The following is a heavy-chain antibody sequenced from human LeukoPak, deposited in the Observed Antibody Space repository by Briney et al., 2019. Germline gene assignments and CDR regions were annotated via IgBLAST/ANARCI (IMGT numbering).Heavy chain of an antibody. CDR2: FDPKSGGT. J-gene: IGHJ5*02. V-gene: IGHV1-2*02. Sequence: ASVKVSCKASGYTLTDNHLYWVRQAPGQGLEWMGWFDPKSGGTNLAQNFQGRLTMTGDTSTSTAYMELSRLRSDDTAVYYCARDRRLVRGFDPWGQGTLVTVSS. CDR3: ARDRRLVRGFDP. D-gene: IGHD3-10*01. CDR1: GYTLTDNH.